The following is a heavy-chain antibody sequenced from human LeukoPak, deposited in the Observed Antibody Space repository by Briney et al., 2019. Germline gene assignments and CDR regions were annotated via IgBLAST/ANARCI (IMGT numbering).Heavy chain of an antibody. Sequence: GASVKVSCKASGYTFTSYDINWVRQATGQGLEWMGWMNPNSGNTGYAQKFQGRVTITRNTSISTAYMELSSLRSEDTAVYYCARAGFDFWSGYYFVYYYYMDVWGKGTTVTVPS. CDR2: MNPNSGNT. J-gene: IGHJ6*03. CDR3: ARAGFDFWSGYYFVYYYYMDV. D-gene: IGHD3-3*01. CDR1: GYTFTSYD. V-gene: IGHV1-8*03.